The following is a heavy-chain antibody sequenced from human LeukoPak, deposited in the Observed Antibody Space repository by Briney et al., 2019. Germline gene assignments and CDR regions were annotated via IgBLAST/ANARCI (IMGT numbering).Heavy chain of an antibody. V-gene: IGHV3-7*02. CDR1: GFTFSSFW. CDR3: ASGYNYALHS. J-gene: IGHJ4*02. D-gene: IGHD5-18*01. Sequence: PGGSLRLSCAASGFTFSSFWMTWVRQAPGKGLEWVANINQDGSNKYYVDSVKGRFTISRDNPKNSLFLLMNSLGAEDTAVYYCASGYNYALHSWGQGTPLTVSS. CDR2: INQDGSNK.